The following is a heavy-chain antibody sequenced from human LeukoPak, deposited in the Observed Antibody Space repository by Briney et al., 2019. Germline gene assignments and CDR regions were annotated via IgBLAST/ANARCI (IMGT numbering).Heavy chain of an antibody. CDR2: IWYDGSNK. Sequence: GGSLRLSCAASGFTFSSYSMNWVRQAPGKGLEWVAVIWYDGSNKYYADSVKGRFTISRDNSKSTLYLQMNSLRAEDTAVYYCAKAPSGTPYQFDYWGQGTLVTVSS. CDR1: GFTFSSYS. D-gene: IGHD3-10*01. V-gene: IGHV3-33*06. CDR3: AKAPSGTPYQFDY. J-gene: IGHJ4*02.